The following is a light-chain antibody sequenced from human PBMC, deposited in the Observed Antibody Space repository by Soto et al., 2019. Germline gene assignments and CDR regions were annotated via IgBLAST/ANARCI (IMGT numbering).Light chain of an antibody. CDR1: QSISNF. Sequence: DIQMTQSPSSLSASVGGRVTITCRASQSISNFLNWYQQKPGTAPKLLIYTASSSQSGVPSRFSGSGSGTDFTLTISSLQPEDFATYYCQQSYSIPYTFGQGTKVDIK. CDR3: QQSYSIPYT. V-gene: IGKV1-39*01. J-gene: IGKJ2*01. CDR2: TAS.